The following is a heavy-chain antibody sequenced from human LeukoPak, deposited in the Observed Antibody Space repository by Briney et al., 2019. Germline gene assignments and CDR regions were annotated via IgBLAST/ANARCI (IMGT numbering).Heavy chain of an antibody. CDR1: GGSISSSSYY. CDR2: IYHSGST. CDR3: ASPYYYDSSGYYT. J-gene: IGHJ5*02. V-gene: IGHV4-39*07. D-gene: IGHD3-22*01. Sequence: SETLSLTCTVSGGSISSSSYYWGWIRQPPGKGLEWIGSIYHSGSTNYNPSLKSRVTISVDTSKNQFSLKLSSVTAADTAVYYCASPYYYDSSGYYTWGQGTLVTVSS.